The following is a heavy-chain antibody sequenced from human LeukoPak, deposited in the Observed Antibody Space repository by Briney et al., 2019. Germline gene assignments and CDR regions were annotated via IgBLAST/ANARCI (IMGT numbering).Heavy chain of an antibody. Sequence: ASVKVSCKVSGYPFTALAMHWVRQAPGNGLEWMGGFDPEDGERMYAQQFHGRLTMTEDISTDTAYMELSSLGSGDTAVYYCATALASYYYDSTAYYPFDHWGQGTLVTVSS. CDR3: ATALASYYYDSTAYYPFDH. J-gene: IGHJ4*02. D-gene: IGHD3-22*01. CDR2: FDPEDGER. CDR1: GYPFTALA. V-gene: IGHV1-24*01.